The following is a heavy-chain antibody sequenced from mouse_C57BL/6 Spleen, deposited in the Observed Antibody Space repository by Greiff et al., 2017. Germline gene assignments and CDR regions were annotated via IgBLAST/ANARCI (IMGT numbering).Heavy chain of an antibody. V-gene: IGHV3-1*01. D-gene: IGHD1-1*01. J-gene: IGHJ3*01. CDR2: ISYSGST. CDR1: GYSITSGYD. Sequence: VQLKESGPGMVKPSQSLSLTCTVTGYSITSGYDWHWIRHFPGNKLEWMGYISYSGSTNYNPSLKSRISITHDTSKNHFFLKLNSVTTEDTATYYCARDYGSSYGGFAYWGQGTLVTVSA. CDR3: ARDYGSSYGGFAY.